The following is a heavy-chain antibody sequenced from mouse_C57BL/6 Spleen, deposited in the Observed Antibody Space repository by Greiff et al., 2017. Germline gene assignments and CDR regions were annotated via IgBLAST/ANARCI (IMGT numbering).Heavy chain of an antibody. Sequence: EVKLQESGPGLVKPSQSLSLTCSVTGYSITSGYFWNWIRQFPGNILEWMGFISYDGSNNYNPSLKNRISITRDTSKNQFFLKLKSVTTEDTATYYCARDGFAYWGQGTLVTVSA. V-gene: IGHV3-6*01. CDR2: ISYDGSN. J-gene: IGHJ3*01. CDR3: ARDGFAY. CDR1: GYSITSGYF.